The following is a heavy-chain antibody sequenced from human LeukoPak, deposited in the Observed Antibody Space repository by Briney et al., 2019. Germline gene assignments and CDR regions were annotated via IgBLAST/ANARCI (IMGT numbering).Heavy chain of an antibody. CDR1: GFTFGDYA. CDR2: ISASSTYI. Sequence: GGSLXXSCAASGFTFGDYAMNWVRQAPGKGLEWVSSISASSTYIYYADSLKGRFTISRDNAKNSLYLQMNSLRAEDTAIYYCARYLDWGQGTLVTVSS. CDR3: ARYLD. J-gene: IGHJ4*02. V-gene: IGHV3-21*01.